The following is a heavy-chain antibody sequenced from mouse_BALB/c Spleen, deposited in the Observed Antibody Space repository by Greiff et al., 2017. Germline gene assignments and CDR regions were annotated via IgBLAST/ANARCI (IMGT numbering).Heavy chain of an antibody. V-gene: IGHV1-69*02. CDR2: IDPSDSYT. Sequence: QVQLQQSGAELVKPGASVKLSCKASGYTFTSYWMHWVKQRPGQGLEWIGEIDPSDSYTNYNQKFKGKATLTVDKSSSTAYMQLSSLTSEDSAVYYCAKGLRREAWFAYWGQGTLVTVSA. D-gene: IGHD2-2*01. J-gene: IGHJ3*01. CDR3: AKGLRREAWFAY. CDR1: GYTFTSYW.